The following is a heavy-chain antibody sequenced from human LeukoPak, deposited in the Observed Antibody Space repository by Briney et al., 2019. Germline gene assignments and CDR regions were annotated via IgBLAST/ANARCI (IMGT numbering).Heavy chain of an antibody. Sequence: SETLSLTCAVYGGSFSGYYWSWIRQPPGKGLEWIGEINHSGGTNYNPSLKSRVTISVDTSKNQFSLKLSSVTAADTAVYYCARGRIGRLIWDYYYYYMDVWGKGTTVTVSS. CDR1: GGSFSGYY. J-gene: IGHJ6*03. V-gene: IGHV4-34*01. CDR3: ARGRIGRLIWDYYYYYMDV. D-gene: IGHD3/OR15-3a*01. CDR2: INHSGGT.